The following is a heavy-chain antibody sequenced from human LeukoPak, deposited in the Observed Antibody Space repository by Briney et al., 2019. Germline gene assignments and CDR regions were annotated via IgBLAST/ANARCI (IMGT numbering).Heavy chain of an antibody. J-gene: IGHJ4*02. CDR3: AKDPGHTNHAPLSFDY. Sequence: GGSLRLSCAASGFTFSNYGMHWVRQAPGKGLEWVAFIRSDGSNEYYADSVKGRFTIFRVNSKDTLYLQMNSLRVEDTAVYYCAKDPGHTNHAPLSFDYWGQGTLVTVSS. V-gene: IGHV3-30*02. CDR1: GFTFSNYG. D-gene: IGHD2-8*01. CDR2: IRSDGSNE.